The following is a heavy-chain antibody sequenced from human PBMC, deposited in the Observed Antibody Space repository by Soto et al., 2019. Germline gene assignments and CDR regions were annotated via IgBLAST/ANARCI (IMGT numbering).Heavy chain of an antibody. V-gene: IGHV4-30-4*01. Sequence: SETLSLTCTVSGGSISSGNYYWSWISQPPGKGLEWIGYIFHTGSTYFNPSLRSRVSISIDTSKSHFSLKLTSVTAADTAMFYCARVSIAADGPFIDHWGQGALVTVSS. CDR2: IFHTGST. CDR1: GGSISSGNYY. CDR3: ARVSIAADGPFIDH. J-gene: IGHJ4*02. D-gene: IGHD6-25*01.